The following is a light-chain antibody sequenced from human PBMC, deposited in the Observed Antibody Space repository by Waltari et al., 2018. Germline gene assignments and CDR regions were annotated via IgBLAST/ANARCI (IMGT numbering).Light chain of an antibody. Sequence: DIQMTQSPPSLSASAGDRVTITCRASQSISSYLNWYQQKPGIAPKLLIYAASSLQSGVPSRFSGSGSGRDFTLIISSLQPEDCATYSCQQSYSHTRTFGQGTKVEIK. V-gene: IGKV1-39*01. CDR3: QQSYSHTRT. J-gene: IGKJ1*01. CDR1: QSISSY. CDR2: AAS.